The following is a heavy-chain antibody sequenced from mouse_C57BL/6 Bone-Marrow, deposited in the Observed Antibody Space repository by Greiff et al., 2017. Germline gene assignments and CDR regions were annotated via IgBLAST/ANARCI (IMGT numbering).Heavy chain of an antibody. CDR3: ARSRGGLLRPFAY. J-gene: IGHJ3*01. Sequence: QVQLQQSGAELARPGASVKLSCKASGYPFTSSGISWVKQSTGQGLEWIGEIYPRSGNTYYNEKFKGKATLTADKSSSTAYMELRSLTSEYSAVYFCARSRGGLLRPFAYWGQGTLVTVSA. CDR1: GYPFTSSG. V-gene: IGHV1-81*01. D-gene: IGHD1-2*01. CDR2: IYPRSGNT.